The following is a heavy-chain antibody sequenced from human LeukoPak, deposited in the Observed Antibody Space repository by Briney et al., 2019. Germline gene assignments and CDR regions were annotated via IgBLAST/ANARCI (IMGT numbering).Heavy chain of an antibody. D-gene: IGHD3-22*01. Sequence: GGSLRLSCAASGLTFSSYAMTWVRQAPGKGLEWVSAISGSGVSTYYADSVKGRFTISRDNSKNTLYLQMNSLRAEDTAVYYCAKVYCYDSSGYYYGLAYYFDYWGQGTLVTVSS. CDR1: GLTFSSYA. J-gene: IGHJ4*02. CDR3: AKVYCYDSSGYYYGLAYYFDY. V-gene: IGHV3-23*01. CDR2: ISGSGVST.